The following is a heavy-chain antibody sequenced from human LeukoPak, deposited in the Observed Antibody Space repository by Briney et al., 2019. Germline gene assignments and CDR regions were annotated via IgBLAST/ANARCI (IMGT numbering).Heavy chain of an antibody. J-gene: IGHJ5*02. CDR1: GGSISSYY. D-gene: IGHD2/OR15-2a*01. Sequence: PSETLSLTCTVSGGSISSYYWSWIRQPPGKGLEWIGYIYYSGSTNYNPSLKSRGTISVATSKNQFSLKLSSVTAADTAVYYCARGKYSNWFDPWGQGTLVTVSS. CDR3: ARGKYSNWFDP. V-gene: IGHV4-59*01. CDR2: IYYSGST.